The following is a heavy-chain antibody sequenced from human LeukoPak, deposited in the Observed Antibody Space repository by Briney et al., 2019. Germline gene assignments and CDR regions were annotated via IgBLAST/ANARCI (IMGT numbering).Heavy chain of an antibody. D-gene: IGHD3-10*01. CDR1: GFTFSSYG. CDR3: AKDRMVRGVIPDY. Sequence: GGSLTLACAASGFTFSSYGMSWVRQPPGKGLEWVSAISGSGGSTYYADSVKGRFTTARYNSKNTLYLQMNSLRAEDTAVYYCAKDRMVRGVIPDYWGQGTLVTVSS. CDR2: ISGSGGST. V-gene: IGHV3-23*01. J-gene: IGHJ4*02.